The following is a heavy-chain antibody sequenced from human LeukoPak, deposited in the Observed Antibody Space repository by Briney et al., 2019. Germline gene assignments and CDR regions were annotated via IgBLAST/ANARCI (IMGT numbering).Heavy chain of an antibody. CDR3: ATVPGIAAATAFDI. J-gene: IGHJ3*02. CDR2: FDPEDGET. CDR1: GYTLTELS. Sequence: ASVKVSCKVSGYTLTELSMHWVRQAPGKGLEWMGGFDPEDGETIYAQKFQGRVTMTEDTSTDTAYMELSSLRSEDTAVYYCATVPGIAAATAFDIWGQGTMVTVSS. V-gene: IGHV1-24*01. D-gene: IGHD6-13*01.